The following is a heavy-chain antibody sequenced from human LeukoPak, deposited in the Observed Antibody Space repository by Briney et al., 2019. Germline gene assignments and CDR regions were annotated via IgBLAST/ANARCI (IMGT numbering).Heavy chain of an antibody. J-gene: IGHJ6*03. CDR2: IIPIFGTA. Sequence: SVKVSCKASGGTFSSYAISWVRQAPGQGLEWMGGIIPIFGTANYAQKFQGRVTITTDESTSTAYMELGSLRSEDTAVYYCARARPGVEYSSSSGYYMDVWGKGTTVTVSS. CDR3: ARARPGVEYSSSSGYYMDV. V-gene: IGHV1-69*05. D-gene: IGHD6-6*01. CDR1: GGTFSSYA.